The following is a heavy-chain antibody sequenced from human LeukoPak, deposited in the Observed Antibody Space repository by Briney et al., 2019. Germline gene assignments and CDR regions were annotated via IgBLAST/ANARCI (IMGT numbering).Heavy chain of an antibody. V-gene: IGHV3-21*05. D-gene: IGHD2-2*01. Sequence: PGGSLKLSCAASGFLFSGSAMHWVRQASGKGLEWVSYISSSSDYTHFAESVKGRFTISRDNAKNSLYLQMNSLRAEDTAVYYCAGPTCLRGGYCSTNFWGQGTLVTVSS. CDR2: ISSSSDYT. CDR3: AGPTCLRGGYCSTNF. J-gene: IGHJ4*02. CDR1: GFLFSGSA.